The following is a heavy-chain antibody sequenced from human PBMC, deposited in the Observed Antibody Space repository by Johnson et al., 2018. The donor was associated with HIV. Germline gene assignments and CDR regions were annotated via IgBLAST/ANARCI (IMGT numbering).Heavy chain of an antibody. D-gene: IGHD5-24*01. V-gene: IGHV3-64*01. CDR3: ARACRDGYTCDAFDI. Sequence: VQLVESGGGVVQPGGSLRLSCAASGFTFSSYAMHWVRQAPGKGLEYVSVISSNGGSTYYANSVKGRFTISRDNSKNTLYLQMGSLRAEDMAVYYCARACRDGYTCDAFDIWGQGTMVTVSA. CDR1: GFTFSSYA. J-gene: IGHJ3*02. CDR2: ISSNGGST.